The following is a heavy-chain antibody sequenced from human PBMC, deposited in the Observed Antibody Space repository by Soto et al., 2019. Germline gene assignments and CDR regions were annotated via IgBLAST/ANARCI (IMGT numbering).Heavy chain of an antibody. D-gene: IGHD6-19*01. J-gene: IGHJ4*02. V-gene: IGHV4-39*01. CDR1: GGAIRNSIYY. CDR2: IYYDGSV. CDR3: ARHRIAVAGPLDY. Sequence: SEILSLTCTVSGGAIRNSIYYWGWIRQPPGKGLEWIGTIYYDGSVAYSPSLKSRVTLSVDTSRNHFSVKINSVTAADTAVYFCARHRIAVAGPLDYWGQGTLVTVSS.